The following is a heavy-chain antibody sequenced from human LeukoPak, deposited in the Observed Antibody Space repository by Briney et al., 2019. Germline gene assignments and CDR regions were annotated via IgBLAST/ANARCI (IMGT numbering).Heavy chain of an antibody. CDR2: ISGSGGST. V-gene: IGHV3-23*01. D-gene: IGHD2-2*01. CDR3: AKDQDIVVVPAAPFDY. Sequence: GGSLRLSCAASGFTFSCYAMSWVRQAPGKGLEWVSAISGSGGSTYYADSVKGRFTISRDNSKNTLYLQMNSLRAEDTAVYYCAKDQDIVVVPAAPFDYWGQGTLVTVSS. CDR1: GFTFSCYA. J-gene: IGHJ4*02.